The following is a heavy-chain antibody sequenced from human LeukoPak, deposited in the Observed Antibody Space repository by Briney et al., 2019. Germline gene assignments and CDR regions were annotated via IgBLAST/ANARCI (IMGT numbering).Heavy chain of an antibody. V-gene: IGHV4-34*01. CDR3: ARVGITMVRGAITRYGGMDV. CDR2: INHSGST. D-gene: IGHD3-10*01. Sequence: KTSETLSLTCAVYGGSFSGYYWSWIRQPPVKGLEWIGEINHSGSTNYNPSLKSRVTISVDTSKNQFSLKLSSVTAADTAVYYCARVGITMVRGAITRYGGMDVWGQGTTVTVSS. J-gene: IGHJ6*02. CDR1: GGSFSGYY.